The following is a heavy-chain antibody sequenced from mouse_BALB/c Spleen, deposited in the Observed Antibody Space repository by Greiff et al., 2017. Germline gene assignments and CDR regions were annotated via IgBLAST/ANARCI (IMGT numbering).Heavy chain of an antibody. V-gene: IGHV1-14*01. Sequence: EVQLVESGPELVKPGASVKMSCKASGYTFTSYVMHWVKQKPGQGLEWIGYINPYNDGTKYNEKFKGKATLTSDKSSSTAYMELSSLTSEDSAVYYCARERGYYGPWFAYWGQGTLVTVSA. J-gene: IGHJ3*01. CDR1: GYTFTSYV. CDR3: ARERGYYGPWFAY. D-gene: IGHD1-1*01. CDR2: INPYNDGT.